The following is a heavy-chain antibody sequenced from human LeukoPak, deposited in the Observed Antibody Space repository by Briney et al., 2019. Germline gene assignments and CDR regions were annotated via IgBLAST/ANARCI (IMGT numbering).Heavy chain of an antibody. CDR3: AKGIGEGIAAAEDY. Sequence: QAGRSLRLSCAASGFTFSSYGMYWVRQAPGKGLEWVAVISYDGSNKYYADSVKGRFTISRDNSKNTLYLQMNSLRAEDTAVYYCAKGIGEGIAAAEDYWGQGTLVTVSS. V-gene: IGHV3-30*18. D-gene: IGHD6-13*01. J-gene: IGHJ4*02. CDR1: GFTFSSYG. CDR2: ISYDGSNK.